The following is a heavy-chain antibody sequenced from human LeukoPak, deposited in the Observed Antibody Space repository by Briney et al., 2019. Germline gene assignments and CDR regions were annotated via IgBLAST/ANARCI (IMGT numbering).Heavy chain of an antibody. D-gene: IGHD1-14*01. CDR1: GFTFSDHY. J-gene: IGHJ6*04. V-gene: IGHV3-72*01. CDR2: TRNKANSYTT. Sequence: GWSLRLSCVASGFTFSDHYMDWVRQAPGKGLDGVGRTRNKANSYTTEYAPSVKGRFTISRADSKNSLYLAMNSLKTEDPAVYYCARDPSLNLWGKGTTVTVSS. CDR3: ARDPSLNL.